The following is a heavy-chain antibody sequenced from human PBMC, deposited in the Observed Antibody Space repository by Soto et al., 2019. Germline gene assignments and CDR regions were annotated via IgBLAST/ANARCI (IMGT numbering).Heavy chain of an antibody. V-gene: IGHV4-34*01. J-gene: IGHJ4*02. D-gene: IGHD3-3*01. CDR3: ARGGVVINTFDY. CDR1: GGSFSGYY. Sequence: SETLSLTCAVYGGSFSGYYWSWIRQPPGKGLEWIGEINHSGSTNYNPSLKSRVTISVDTSKNQFSLKLSSVTAADTAVYYCARGGVVINTFDYWGQGTLVTVSS. CDR2: INHSGST.